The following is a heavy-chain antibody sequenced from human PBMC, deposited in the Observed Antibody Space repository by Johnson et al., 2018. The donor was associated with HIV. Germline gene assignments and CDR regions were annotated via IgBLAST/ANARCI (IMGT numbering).Heavy chain of an antibody. V-gene: IGHV3-15*01. Sequence: VQLVESGGGLVKPGGSLRLSCAASGFTFSNAWMSWVRQAPGKGLEWVGRIKSKTDGGTTDYAAPVKGRFTISRDDSKNTLYLQMNSLKTEDTAVYYCTTGDSQGVAFYIWGQGTMVTVSS. CDR2: IKSKTDGGTT. D-gene: IGHD3-10*01. CDR1: GFTFSNAW. J-gene: IGHJ3*02. CDR3: TTGDSQGVAFYI.